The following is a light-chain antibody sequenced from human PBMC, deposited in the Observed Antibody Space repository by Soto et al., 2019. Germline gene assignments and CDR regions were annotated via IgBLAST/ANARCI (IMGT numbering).Light chain of an antibody. Sequence: EIVLTQSPGTLSLSPGERATLSCRASQSVSSIYLAWYQQKPGQAPRLLIYGASSRPTGIPDRFSGSGSGTDFTLTISRLEPEDFAVYYCQQYGSSALTFGGGTTVDIK. CDR1: QSVSSIY. CDR2: GAS. V-gene: IGKV3-20*01. CDR3: QQYGSSALT. J-gene: IGKJ4*01.